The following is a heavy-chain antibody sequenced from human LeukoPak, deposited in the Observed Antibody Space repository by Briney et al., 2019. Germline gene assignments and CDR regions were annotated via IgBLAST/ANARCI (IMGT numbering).Heavy chain of an antibody. V-gene: IGHV4-59*08. CDR2: IYYSGST. J-gene: IGHJ4*02. CDR1: GGSISSYY. D-gene: IGHD3-3*01. CDR3: ARGYDFWSGYPSFDY. Sequence: SETLSLTCTVSGGSISSYYWSWIRQPPGKGLEWIGYIYYSGSTNYSPSLKSRVTISVDTSKNQFSLKLSSVTAADTAVYYCARGYDFWSGYPSFDYWGQGTLVTVSS.